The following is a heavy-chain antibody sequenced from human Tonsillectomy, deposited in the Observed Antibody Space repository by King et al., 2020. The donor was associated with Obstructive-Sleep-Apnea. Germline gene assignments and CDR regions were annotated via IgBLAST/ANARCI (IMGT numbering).Heavy chain of an antibody. V-gene: IGHV1-46*03. CDR2: INPTGGST. J-gene: IGHJ5*02. D-gene: IGHD3-16*01. Sequence: QLVQSGAEVKKPGASVKVSCKASGHTFTNDYMHWVRQAPGQGLEWMGIINPTGGSTIYAQKFQGRVTMTRDTSTSTVYMELSSLRSEDTAMYYCARRDYDADWFDPWGQGTLVTVSS. CDR1: GHTFTNDY. CDR3: ARRDYDADWFDP.